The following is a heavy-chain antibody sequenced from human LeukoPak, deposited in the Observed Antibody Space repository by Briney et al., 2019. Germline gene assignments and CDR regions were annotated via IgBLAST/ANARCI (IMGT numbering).Heavy chain of an antibody. CDR2: ISGSGGST. J-gene: IGHJ4*02. CDR3: AKEFGSSGYYYSGYFDY. CDR1: GFTFSSYS. V-gene: IGHV3-23*01. D-gene: IGHD3-22*01. Sequence: GGSLRLSCAASGFTFSSYSMNWIRQAPGKGLEWVSAISGSGGSTYYADSVKGRFTISRDNSKNTLYLQMNSLRAEDTAVYYCAKEFGSSGYYYSGYFDYWGQGTLVTVSS.